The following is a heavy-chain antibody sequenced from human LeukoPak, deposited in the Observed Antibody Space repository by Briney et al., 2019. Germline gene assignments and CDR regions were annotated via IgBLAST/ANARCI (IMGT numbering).Heavy chain of an antibody. V-gene: IGHV1-2*02. J-gene: IGHJ4*02. Sequence: ASVKVSCKASGYPFTGYHMHWVRQAPGQGLEWMGWINPNSGGTNYAQKFQGRVTMTRDTSISTAYMELSRLRSDDTAVYYCARRKYYYDSSGYYVDYRGQGTLVTVSS. CDR3: ARRKYYYDSSGYYVDY. D-gene: IGHD3-22*01. CDR2: INPNSGGT. CDR1: GYPFTGYH.